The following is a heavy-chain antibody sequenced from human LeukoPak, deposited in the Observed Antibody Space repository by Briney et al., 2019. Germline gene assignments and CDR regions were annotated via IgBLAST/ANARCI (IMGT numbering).Heavy chain of an antibody. CDR1: GFTFSSYA. CDR2: ISYDGSNK. V-gene: IGHV3-30*04. CDR3: AELGITMIGGV. Sequence: GGSLRLSCAAYGFTFSSYAMHWVRQAPGQGLEWVAVISYDGSNKYYADSVKGRFTISRDNSKNTLYLQMNSLRAEDTAVYYCAELGITMIGGVWGKGTTVTISS. J-gene: IGHJ6*04. D-gene: IGHD3-10*02.